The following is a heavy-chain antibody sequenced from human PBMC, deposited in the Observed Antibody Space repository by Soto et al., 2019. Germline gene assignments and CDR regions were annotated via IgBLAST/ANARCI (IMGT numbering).Heavy chain of an antibody. CDR3: AKDWDLQRAVAL. CDR1: GFTFSSYA. Sequence: EVQLLESGGGLVQPGGSLRISCAASGFTFSSYAMSWVRQAPGKGLEWVSGISASGGRTYYADSVKGRFTISRDNSKNTMYLQMNSLRVEDTAVYKCAKDWDLQRAVALWGQGTMVTVSS. V-gene: IGHV3-23*01. D-gene: IGHD1-26*01. J-gene: IGHJ3*01. CDR2: ISASGGRT.